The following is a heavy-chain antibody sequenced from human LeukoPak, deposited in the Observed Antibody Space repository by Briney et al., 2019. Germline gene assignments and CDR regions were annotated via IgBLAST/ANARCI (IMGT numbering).Heavy chain of an antibody. Sequence: SETLSLTCTVSGGSISSGSYYWSWIRQPAGKGLEWIGRIYTSGSTNYNPSLKSRVTISVDTSKNQFSLKLSSVTAADTAVYYCAREKLSDYDFWSGRPGAFDIWGQGTMVTVSS. CDR2: IYTSGST. V-gene: IGHV4-61*02. D-gene: IGHD3-3*01. J-gene: IGHJ3*02. CDR1: GGSISSGSYY. CDR3: AREKLSDYDFWSGRPGAFDI.